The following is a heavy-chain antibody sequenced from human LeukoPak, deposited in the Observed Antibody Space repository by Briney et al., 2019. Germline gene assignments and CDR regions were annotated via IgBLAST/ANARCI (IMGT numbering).Heavy chain of an antibody. V-gene: IGHV3-23*01. CDR3: AKATSEYYYDSSGQIEYAEYFQH. D-gene: IGHD3-22*01. CDR2: ISSSGGST. CDR1: GFTFSTYA. J-gene: IGHJ1*01. Sequence: QSGGSLRLSCVTSGFTFSTYAMSWVRQAPGKGLEWVSGISSSGGSTYYADSVKGRFTISRDNSEDTLFLQMNRLRAEDTALYYCAKATSEYYYDSSGQIEYAEYFQHWGQGTLVTVSS.